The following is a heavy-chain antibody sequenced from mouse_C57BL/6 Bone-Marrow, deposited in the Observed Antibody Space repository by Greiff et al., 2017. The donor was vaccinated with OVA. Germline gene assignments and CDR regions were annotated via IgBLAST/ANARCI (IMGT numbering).Heavy chain of an antibody. CDR1: GYTFTSYW. CDR3: ARGDYYGSSYDV. CDR2: IHPNSGST. Sequence: VQLQQPGAELVKPGASVKLSCKASGYTFTSYWMHWVKQRPGQGLEWIGMIHPNSGSTNYNEKFKSKATLTVDKSSSTAYMQLSSLTSEDSAVYYCARGDYYGSSYDVWGTGTTVTVSS. J-gene: IGHJ1*03. D-gene: IGHD1-1*01. V-gene: IGHV1-64*01.